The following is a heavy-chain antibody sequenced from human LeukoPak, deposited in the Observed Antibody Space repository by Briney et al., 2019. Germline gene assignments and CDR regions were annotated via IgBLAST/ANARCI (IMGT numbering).Heavy chain of an antibody. CDR1: GFTFSNFW. J-gene: IGHJ6*04. CDR2: IKQDGSER. Sequence: PGGSLRLSCADSGFTFSNFWMSWVRQAPGKGLEWVANIKQDGSERYYVDSVKGRFTISRDNAKNSLYLQMKSLRAEDTAVYYCARVGLCSGGSCYSYYYYGMDVWAKGTTVTVSS. CDR3: ARVGLCSGGSCYSYYYYGMDV. D-gene: IGHD2-15*01. V-gene: IGHV3-7*03.